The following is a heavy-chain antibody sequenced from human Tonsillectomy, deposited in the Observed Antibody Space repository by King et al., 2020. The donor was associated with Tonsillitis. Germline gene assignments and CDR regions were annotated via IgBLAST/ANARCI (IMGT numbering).Heavy chain of an antibody. CDR2: VSISGYNT. J-gene: IGHJ4*02. D-gene: IGHD1-1*01. CDR1: GFTFSDYA. CDR3: VMTTPYYFDY. Sequence: VQLVESGGDLVQPGGSLRLSCAASGFTFSDYAMTWVRQAPGKGLEWVSGVSISGYNTYYAASVKGRFTISRDNSKNTLHLQMNSLRAEDTAIYYCVMTTPYYFDYWGQGTLVTVSS. V-gene: IGHV3-23*04.